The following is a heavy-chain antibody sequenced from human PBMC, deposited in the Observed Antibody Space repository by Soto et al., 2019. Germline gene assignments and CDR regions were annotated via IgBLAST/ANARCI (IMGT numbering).Heavy chain of an antibody. J-gene: IGHJ4*02. CDR3: ARHRRSGNSSDGNDY. D-gene: IGHD1-26*01. CDR2: IYYSGSP. CDR1: AGSISSTTYY. Sequence: QLQLQESGPGLVKPSETLSLTCIVSAGSISSTTYYWGWIRQPPGKGLEWIGSIYYSGSPSYNPSLKSRVTLSVAASKDQFSLRLRSVTAADTGVYYCARHRRSGNSSDGNDYWGQGALVTVSS. V-gene: IGHV4-39*01.